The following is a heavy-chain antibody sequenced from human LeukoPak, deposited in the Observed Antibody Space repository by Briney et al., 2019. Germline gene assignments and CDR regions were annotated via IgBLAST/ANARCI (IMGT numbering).Heavy chain of an antibody. CDR2: INPNSGGT. CDR1: GYTFTGYY. Sequence: ASVKVSCKASGYTFTGYYMHWVRQAPGQGLEWMGWINPNSGGTNYAQKFQGRVTMTRDTSISTAYMELSRLRSDDTAVYYCARDIIVVPADNYYYYGMDVWGQGTTVTVSS. D-gene: IGHD2-2*01. CDR3: ARDIIVVPADNYYYYGMDV. J-gene: IGHJ6*02. V-gene: IGHV1-2*02.